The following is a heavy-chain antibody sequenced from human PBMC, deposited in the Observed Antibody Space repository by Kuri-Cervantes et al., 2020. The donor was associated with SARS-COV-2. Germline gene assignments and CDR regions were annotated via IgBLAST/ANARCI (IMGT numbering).Heavy chain of an antibody. Sequence: GESLKISCKGSGYSFTSYWIGWVRQTPGKGLEWMGLVYPRDSHATYSPSFQGQVTISVDKSIAAAFLQWSSLKTSDTAMYYCVRQGGGNWLDPWGQGTPVTVSS. D-gene: IGHD3-16*01. V-gene: IGHV5-51*01. CDR2: VYPRDSHA. CDR3: VRQGGGNWLDP. CDR1: GYSFTSYW. J-gene: IGHJ5*02.